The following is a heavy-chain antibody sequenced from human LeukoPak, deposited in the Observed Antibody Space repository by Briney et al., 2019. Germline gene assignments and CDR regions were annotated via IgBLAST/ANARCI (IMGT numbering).Heavy chain of an antibody. V-gene: IGHV1-69*04. Sequence: SVKVSCKASGGTFSSYAISWVRQAPGQGLEWMGRIIPILGIANYAQKFQGRVTITADKSTSTAYMELSSLRSEDTAVYYCAAVPRYCSGGSCYFLSGAFDIWGQGTMVTVSS. CDR1: GGTFSSYA. CDR3: AAVPRYCSGGSCYFLSGAFDI. D-gene: IGHD2-15*01. J-gene: IGHJ3*02. CDR2: IIPILGIA.